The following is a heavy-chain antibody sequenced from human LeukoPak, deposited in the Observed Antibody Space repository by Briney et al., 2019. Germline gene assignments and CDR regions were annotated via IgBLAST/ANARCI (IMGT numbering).Heavy chain of an antibody. CDR2: ISWDGGTT. CDR3: AKEEGRISVYYMDV. CDR1: GFTFDDYA. Sequence: GGSLRLSCAASGFTFDDYAMHWVGQAPGKGLEWVSLISWDGGTTYYADSLKGRFTISRDNSKNSPYLQVNSLRAEDTPWYYGAKEEGRISVYYMDVWGKGTTVTVSS. J-gene: IGHJ6*03. V-gene: IGHV3-43D*03. D-gene: IGHD6-25*01.